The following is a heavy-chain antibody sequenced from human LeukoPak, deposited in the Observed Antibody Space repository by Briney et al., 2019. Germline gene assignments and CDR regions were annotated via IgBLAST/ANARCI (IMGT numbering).Heavy chain of an antibody. J-gene: IGHJ4*02. CDR1: GFIFSNFW. V-gene: IGHV3-7*01. CDR2: INRDGSEK. D-gene: IGHD5-24*01. CDR3: VRDVDI. Sequence: GGSLRLSCTGSGFIFSNFWMGGARQGPGEGLQWVASINRDGSEKHPVDSVKGRFTISRDNAKNSVYLQMNGLTVEDTAVYYCVRDVDIWGQGTLVTVSS.